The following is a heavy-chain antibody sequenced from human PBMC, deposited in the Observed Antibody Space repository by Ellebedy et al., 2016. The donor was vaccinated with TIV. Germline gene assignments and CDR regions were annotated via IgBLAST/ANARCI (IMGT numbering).Heavy chain of an antibody. V-gene: IGHV1-69*02. D-gene: IGHD6-13*01. CDR1: GDTFNSYQ. CDR3: ARNSVAAAGRFDY. Sequence: AASVKVSCKASGDTFNSYQINWVRQAPGQGLEGLGRIIPILGITNYAQTFQGRLAITAAKSTSTAYMELSGLRAEDTAVYYCARNSVAAAGRFDYWGQGTLVTVSS. CDR2: IIPILGIT. J-gene: IGHJ4*02.